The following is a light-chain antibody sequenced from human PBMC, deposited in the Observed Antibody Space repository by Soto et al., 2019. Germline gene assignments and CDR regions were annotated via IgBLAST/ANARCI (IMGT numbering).Light chain of an antibody. CDR3: SSHTDSDTYV. Sequence: SVLTQPPSVSGSPGQSVTISCTGTSSDVGNYNRVSWYQQPPGTAPKLMIYEVTNRPSGVPDRFSGSKSGNTASLTITGLQAEDEADYYCSSHTDSDTYVFGTGTKLTVL. CDR1: SSDVGNYNR. J-gene: IGLJ1*01. V-gene: IGLV2-18*02. CDR2: EVT.